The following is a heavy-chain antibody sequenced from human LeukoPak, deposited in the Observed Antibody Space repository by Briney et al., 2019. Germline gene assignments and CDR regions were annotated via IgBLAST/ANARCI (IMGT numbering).Heavy chain of an antibody. CDR2: ISAYNGNT. J-gene: IGHJ4*02. D-gene: IGHD3-16*01. Sequence: GASVKVSCKASGYTFTSYGISWVRLAPGQGLDWMGWISAYNGNTNYAQKLQGRVTMTTDTSTSTAYVELRSLRPDDTAVYYCARDYHWGKNGLNSVDFDFWGQGTLVTVSS. V-gene: IGHV1-18*01. CDR1: GYTFTSYG. CDR3: ARDYHWGKNGLNSVDFDF.